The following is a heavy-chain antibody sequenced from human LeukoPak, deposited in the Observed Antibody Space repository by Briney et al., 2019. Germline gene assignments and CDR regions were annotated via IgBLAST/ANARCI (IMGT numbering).Heavy chain of an antibody. CDR2: IWYDGSNK. CDR1: GFTFSSYG. J-gene: IGHJ4*02. Sequence: PGRSLRLSCAASGFTFSSYGMHWVRQAPGKGLEWVAVIWYDGSNKYYADSVKGRFTISRDNSKNTLYLQMNSLRAEDTAVYYCARAPTFSTYYYDSSGQHNWGDFDYWGQGTLVTVSS. CDR3: ARAPTFSTYYYDSSGQHNWGDFDY. D-gene: IGHD3-22*01. V-gene: IGHV3-33*01.